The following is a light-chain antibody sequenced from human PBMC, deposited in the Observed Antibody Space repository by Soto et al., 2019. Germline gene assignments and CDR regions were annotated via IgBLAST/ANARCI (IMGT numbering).Light chain of an antibody. J-gene: IGKJ4*02. CDR2: DAS. CDR1: QSVSSY. V-gene: IGKV3-11*01. Sequence: EIVLTQSPSTLSLSPGERDTLSCRASQSVSSYLAWYQQKPGKAPRLLIYDASNRATGIPARFSGSGSGTDFTLTISSLEPEDFAVYYCQQRSNWLTFGGGTKVEIK. CDR3: QQRSNWLT.